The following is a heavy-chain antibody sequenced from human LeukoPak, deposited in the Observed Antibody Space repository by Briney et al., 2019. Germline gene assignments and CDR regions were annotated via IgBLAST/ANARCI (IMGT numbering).Heavy chain of an antibody. CDR3: AGIYCSSTSCDFDY. J-gene: IGHJ4*02. V-gene: IGHV4-34*01. Sequence: SETLSLTCAVYGGSFSAYYWTWIRQSPGKGLEWIGEINHRGSTNYNPSLKSRLTISVDTSKNQFSLKLSSVTAADTAVYYCAGIYCSSTSCDFDYWGQGTLVTVSS. D-gene: IGHD2-2*01. CDR2: INHRGST. CDR1: GGSFSAYY.